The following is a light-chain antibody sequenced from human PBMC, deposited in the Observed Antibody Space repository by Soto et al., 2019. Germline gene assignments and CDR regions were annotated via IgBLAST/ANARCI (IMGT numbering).Light chain of an antibody. CDR1: QGVSRY. Sequence: DIQLTQSPSFLSASVGDRVAITCRASQGVSRYVAWYQQKPGKPPELLIYAASTLQSGVPPRFSGSASGTEFTLTFDSLQPEDFATYYCQQLNNYPFTVGGGTKVDVK. V-gene: IGKV1-9*01. J-gene: IGKJ4*01. CDR2: AAS. CDR3: QQLNNYPFT.